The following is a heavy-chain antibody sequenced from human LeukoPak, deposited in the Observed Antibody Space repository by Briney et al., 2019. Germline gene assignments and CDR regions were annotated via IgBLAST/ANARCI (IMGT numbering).Heavy chain of an antibody. V-gene: IGHV4-59*01. Sequence: GSLRLSCAASGFTFSSYAMSWIRQPPGKGLEWIGYIYYSGSTNYNPSLKSRVTISVDTSKNQFSLKLSSVTAADTAVYYCARAIHPNYYDSSGYYIDYYYYGMDVWGQGTTVTVSS. D-gene: IGHD3-22*01. CDR3: ARAIHPNYYDSSGYYIDYYYYGMDV. CDR1: GFTFSSYA. CDR2: IYYSGST. J-gene: IGHJ6*02.